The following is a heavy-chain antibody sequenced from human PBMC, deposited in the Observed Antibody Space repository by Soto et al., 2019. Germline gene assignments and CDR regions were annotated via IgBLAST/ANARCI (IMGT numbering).Heavy chain of an antibody. CDR1: GFTFSSYS. Sequence: GGSLRLSCAASGFTFSSYSMNWVRQAPGKGLEWVSYISSSSSTIYYADSVKGRFTISRDNAKNSLYLQMNSLRAEDTAVYYCARDQNFCSGGSCYLVSASNWFDPWGQGTLVTVSS. V-gene: IGHV3-48*01. CDR3: ARDQNFCSGGSCYLVSASNWFDP. CDR2: ISSSSSTI. J-gene: IGHJ5*02. D-gene: IGHD2-15*01.